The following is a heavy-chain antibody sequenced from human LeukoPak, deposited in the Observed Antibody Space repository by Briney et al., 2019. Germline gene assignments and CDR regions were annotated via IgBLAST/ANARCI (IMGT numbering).Heavy chain of an antibody. Sequence: GRSLRLSCAAFGFSFEAYGMYWVRQAPGKGLEWVSGITWNSDDMAYADSVKGRFTISRDNAKNCLYLQMNSLTVEDTALYYCTRVTSWRTGFDYWGQGTLVTVSS. CDR3: TRVTSWRTGFDY. D-gene: IGHD1-1*01. V-gene: IGHV3-9*01. CDR2: ITWNSDDM. J-gene: IGHJ4*02. CDR1: GFSFEAYG.